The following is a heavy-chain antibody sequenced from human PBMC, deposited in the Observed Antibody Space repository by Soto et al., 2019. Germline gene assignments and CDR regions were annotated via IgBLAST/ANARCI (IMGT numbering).Heavy chain of an antibody. Sequence: QITLKESGPTLVKPTQTLTLTCTFSGLSLSTPGLGVGWIRQPPGKALEWLALIYWDDDKRYSPSLKSRLTITKYTSKNQVVLTTTNMDPVDTATYYCVQSRCGGDCLQSYSSHAYYGLDVWGQGTTVTVSS. V-gene: IGHV2-5*02. CDR1: GLSLSTPGLG. CDR2: IYWDDDK. CDR3: VQSRCGGDCLQSYSSHAYYGLDV. D-gene: IGHD2-21*02. J-gene: IGHJ6*02.